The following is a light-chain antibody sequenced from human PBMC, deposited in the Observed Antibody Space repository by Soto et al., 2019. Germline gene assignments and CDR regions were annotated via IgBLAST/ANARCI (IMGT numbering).Light chain of an antibody. CDR3: QQYNSYPIT. CDR1: QSISSW. J-gene: IGKJ5*01. V-gene: IGKV1-5*01. Sequence: DIQMTQSPSTLSAAVGDSVTITCGASQSISSWLAWYQQKPGKAPKLLIYDASNLESGVPSRFSGSGSGTEFTLTISSLQPDDCATYYGQQYNSYPITFGQGTRLEIK. CDR2: DAS.